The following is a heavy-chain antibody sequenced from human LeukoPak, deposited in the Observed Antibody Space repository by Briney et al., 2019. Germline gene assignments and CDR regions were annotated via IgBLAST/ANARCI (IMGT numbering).Heavy chain of an antibody. CDR1: GGSISSYY. V-gene: IGHV4-4*07. J-gene: IGHJ4*01. D-gene: IGHD3-10*01. CDR2: IYTSGST. Sequence: PSETLSLTCTVSGGSISSYYWSWIRQPAGKGLEWIGRIYTSGSTNYNPSLKSRVTMSVDTSKNQFSLKLSSVTAADTAVYYCARGGGYYYGSGSWFDYWGQEPWSPSPQ. CDR3: ARGGGYYYGSGSWFDY.